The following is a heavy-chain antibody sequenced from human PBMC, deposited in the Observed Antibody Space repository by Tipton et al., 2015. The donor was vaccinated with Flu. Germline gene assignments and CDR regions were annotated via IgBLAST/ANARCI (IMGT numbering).Heavy chain of an antibody. CDR1: SGSIRSTNYF. Sequence: PSETLSLTCTVSSGSIRSTNYFCAWIRQPPGKGLELIGSVYPSGTTYYNPSLKSRVTISVDTSKSQFSLKLRSVTAADTAVYYCARLSYYDVDLKNFYFDHWGQGALVTVSS. J-gene: IGHJ4*02. V-gene: IGHV4-39*01. CDR2: VYPSGTT. D-gene: IGHD3-10*02. CDR3: ARLSYYDVDLKNFYFDH.